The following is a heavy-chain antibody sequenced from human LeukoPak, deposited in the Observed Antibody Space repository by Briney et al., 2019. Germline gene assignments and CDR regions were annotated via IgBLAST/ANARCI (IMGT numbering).Heavy chain of an antibody. J-gene: IGHJ4*02. V-gene: IGHV4-4*09. Sequence: SETLSLTCTVSGGSISSYYWSWIRQPPGKGLEWIGYIYTSGSTNYNPSLKSRVTISVDTSKNQFSLKLSSVTAADTAVYYCARLSHEDYFDYWGQGTLVTVSS. CDR1: GGSISSYY. CDR3: ARLSHEDYFDY. CDR2: IYTSGST.